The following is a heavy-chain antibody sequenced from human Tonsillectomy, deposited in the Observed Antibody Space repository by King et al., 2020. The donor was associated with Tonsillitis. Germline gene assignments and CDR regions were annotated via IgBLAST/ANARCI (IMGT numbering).Heavy chain of an antibody. CDR1: GGSISSSSYY. Sequence: QLQESGPGLVKPSETLSLTCTVSGGSISSSSYYWGWIRQPPGEGLEWIGSIYYSGNTYYNPSLKSRVTISVDTSKNQFSLKLSSVTAADTAVYYCARSRDLFRAFDIWGQGTMVTVSS. D-gene: IGHD2/OR15-2a*01. CDR3: ARSRDLFRAFDI. CDR2: IYYSGNT. J-gene: IGHJ3*02. V-gene: IGHV4-39*07.